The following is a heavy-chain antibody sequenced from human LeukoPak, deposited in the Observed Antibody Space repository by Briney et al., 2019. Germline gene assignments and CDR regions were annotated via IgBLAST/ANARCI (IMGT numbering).Heavy chain of an antibody. CDR2: INPIFRTA. CDR1: GGTFSNSA. V-gene: IGHV1-69*13. D-gene: IGHD3-3*01. CDR3: AGGGGIFGVLTTAHYYGMDV. Sequence: GASVKVSCKASGGTFSNSAISWVRQAPGQGLEWMGGINPIFRTANYAHEFQGKVTITADESTSTAYMELSSLRFEDTAVYYCAGGGGIFGVLTTAHYYGMDVWGQGTTVIVSS. J-gene: IGHJ6*02.